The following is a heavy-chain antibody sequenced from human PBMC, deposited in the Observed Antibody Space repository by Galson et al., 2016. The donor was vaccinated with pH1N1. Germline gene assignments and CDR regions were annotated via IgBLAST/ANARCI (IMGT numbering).Heavy chain of an antibody. CDR1: GGSISSNDYY. D-gene: IGHD3-22*01. CDR3: AREDGSSGPCPLDS. V-gene: IGHV4-39*07. Sequence: SETLSLTCTVSGGSISSNDYYWTWIRQPPGKGLEWIGTIYSSGSTYDNPSLKSRVTISVDTSKNQFSLKPSSVTAADPAVYYCAREDGSSGPCPLDSWGQGTLVIVSS. CDR2: IYSSGST. J-gene: IGHJ4*02.